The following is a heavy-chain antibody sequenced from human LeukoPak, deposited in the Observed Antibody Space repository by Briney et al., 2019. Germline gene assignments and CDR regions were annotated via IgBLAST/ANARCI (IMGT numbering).Heavy chain of an antibody. CDR1: GGSISSYY. J-gene: IGHJ4*02. Sequence: SETLSLTCTVSGGSISSYYWSWIRQPPGKGLEWIGEINHSGSTNYNPSLKSRVTISVDTSRNQFSLKLSSVTAADTAVYYCARGYSGLAIVGAQFDYWGQGTLVTVSS. CDR2: INHSGST. V-gene: IGHV4-34*01. CDR3: ARGYSGLAIVGAQFDY. D-gene: IGHD1-26*01.